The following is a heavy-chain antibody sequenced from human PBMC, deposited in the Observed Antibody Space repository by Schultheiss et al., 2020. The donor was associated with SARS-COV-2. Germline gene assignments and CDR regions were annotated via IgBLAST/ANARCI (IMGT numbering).Heavy chain of an antibody. CDR1: GYTFTSYD. D-gene: IGHD3-3*01. J-gene: IGHJ4*02. Sequence: ASVKVSCKASGYTFTSYDINWVRQATGQGLEWMGWMNPNSGNTGYAQKLQGRVTMTTDTSTSTAYMELRRLRSDDTSVYYCARGGITIFGVVIIADYWGQGALVTFSS. V-gene: IGHV1-8*01. CDR2: MNPNSGNT. CDR3: ARGGITIFGVVIIADY.